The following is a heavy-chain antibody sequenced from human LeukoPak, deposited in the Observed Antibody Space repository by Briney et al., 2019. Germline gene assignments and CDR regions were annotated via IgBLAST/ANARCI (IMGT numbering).Heavy chain of an antibody. CDR1: GFTFSSYA. CDR3: ATLALIVGATNFDY. J-gene: IGHJ4*02. D-gene: IGHD1-26*01. CDR2: ISYDGSNK. Sequence: GGSLRPSCAASGFTFSSYAMHWVRQAPGKGLEWVAVISYDGSNKYYADSVKGRFTISRDNSKNTLYLQMNSLRAEDTAVYYCATLALIVGATNFDYWGQGTLVTVSS. V-gene: IGHV3-30-3*01.